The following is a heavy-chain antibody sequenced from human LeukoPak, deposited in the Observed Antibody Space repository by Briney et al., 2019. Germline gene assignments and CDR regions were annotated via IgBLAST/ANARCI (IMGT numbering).Heavy chain of an antibody. CDR3: AKTTAGYSSGRYPGWPVDY. V-gene: IGHV3-23*01. D-gene: IGHD6-19*01. CDR1: GFTFSTYA. J-gene: IGHJ4*02. CDR2: ISGSGGDT. Sequence: GGSLRLSCAASGFTFSTYAMSWVRQAPGKGLEWVSGISGSGGDTYFADSVKGRFTISRDNSKNTVFLQMDSLRAEDTAVYYCAKTTAGYSSGRYPGWPVDYWGQGTLVTVSS.